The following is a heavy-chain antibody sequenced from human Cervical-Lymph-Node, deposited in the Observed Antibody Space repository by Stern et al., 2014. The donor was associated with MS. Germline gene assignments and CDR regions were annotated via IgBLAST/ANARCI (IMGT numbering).Heavy chain of an antibody. CDR2: INPRDATT. J-gene: IGHJ4*02. CDR3: VREGESLKNFDF. V-gene: IGHV1-46*04. Sequence: MQLVESGAEVKEPGASVKLSCKPSGNILTRYYMHWVRQAPGQGLEWVALINPRDATTDYAQKLRGRVTMTRDTSTSTVYMELTSLRSEDTAVYYCVREGESLKNFDFWGQGTLVTVSS. CDR1: GNILTRYY.